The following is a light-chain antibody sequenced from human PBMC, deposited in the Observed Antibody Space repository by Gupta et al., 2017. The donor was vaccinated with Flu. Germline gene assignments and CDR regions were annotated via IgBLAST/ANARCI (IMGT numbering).Light chain of an antibody. CDR3: MQALRAPYS. CDR2: MGS. Sequence: IVMTQSPLSLPVSPGEPASISCRSTQSLLHSNGINYLDWYLQKAGQAPQLLISMGSSRASGVPDRFSGSGSGTDFTLRISRVEAEDVGVYYCMQALRAPYSYGQGTKLEIK. CDR1: QSLLHSNGINY. J-gene: IGKJ2*03. V-gene: IGKV2-28*01.